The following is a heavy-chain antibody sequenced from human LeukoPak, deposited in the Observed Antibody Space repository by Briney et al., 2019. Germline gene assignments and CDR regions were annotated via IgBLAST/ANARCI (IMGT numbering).Heavy chain of an antibody. CDR3: ARTTEDCSSTSCYQYWLDP. CDR2: IYYGAST. CDR1: GGSIRSCY. V-gene: IGHV4-59*01. D-gene: IGHD2-2*01. J-gene: IGHJ5*02. Sequence: SETLSLTCTVSGGSIRSCYWIWIRQPPGKELEWIAYIYYGASTNYNPSLKSRVTISVDTSKNQFSLKLNSVTAADTAVYYCARTTEDCSSTSCYQYWLDPWGQGTLVTVSS.